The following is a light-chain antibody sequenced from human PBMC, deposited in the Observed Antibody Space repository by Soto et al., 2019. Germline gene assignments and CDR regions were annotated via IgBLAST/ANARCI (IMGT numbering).Light chain of an antibody. Sequence: SYELTQPPSVSVALGQTATITCGGSNIGSKSVHWYQQRPGQAPVLVVYDDRDRPSGIPDRFSGSNSGNTATLTISRVEVGDEADYHCQAWDSTLDQGIFGGGTKVTVL. CDR1: NIGSKS. J-gene: IGLJ2*01. CDR2: DDR. V-gene: IGLV3-21*02. CDR3: QAWDSTLDQGI.